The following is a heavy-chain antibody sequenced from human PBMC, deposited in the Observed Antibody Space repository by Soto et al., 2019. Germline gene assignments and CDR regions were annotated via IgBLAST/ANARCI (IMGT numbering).Heavy chain of an antibody. D-gene: IGHD3-22*01. CDR3: ARDNRDSSGYYVHQYFRH. Sequence: QVQLVQSGAEVKKPGASVKVSCKASGYTFTSYGISWVRQAPGQGLEWMGWISAYNGNTNYAQKLQGRVTMTTDTXTXTXXMELRSLRSDDTAVYYCARDNRDSSGYYVHQYFRHWGQGTLVTVSS. J-gene: IGHJ1*01. CDR1: GYTFTSYG. V-gene: IGHV1-18*01. CDR2: ISAYNGNT.